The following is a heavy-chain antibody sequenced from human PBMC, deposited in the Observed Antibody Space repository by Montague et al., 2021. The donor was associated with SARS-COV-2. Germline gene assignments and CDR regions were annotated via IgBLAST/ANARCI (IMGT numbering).Heavy chain of an antibody. CDR2: YN. V-gene: IGHV6-1*01. Sequence: YNDYAVSVRGRVTINPDTSKNQFSLQLNSVTPYDTAIYYCTSGREGNDNVMDVWGQGTTVTVYS. J-gene: IGHJ6*02. D-gene: IGHD1-1*01. CDR3: TSGREGNDNVMDV.